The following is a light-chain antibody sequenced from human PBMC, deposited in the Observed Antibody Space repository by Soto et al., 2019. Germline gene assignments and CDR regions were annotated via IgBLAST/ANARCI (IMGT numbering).Light chain of an antibody. J-gene: IGKJ1*01. CDR2: GAS. Sequence: EIVLTQSPGTLSLSPGERATLSCRASQSLDNRHLAWYQHKPGQTPRVLIYGASNRATGIPVRFSGSGSGRDFTLTISRLEPEDFAVYYCQQYSISKWTFGQGTKVEMK. CDR3: QQYSISKWT. V-gene: IGKV3-20*01. CDR1: QSLDNRH.